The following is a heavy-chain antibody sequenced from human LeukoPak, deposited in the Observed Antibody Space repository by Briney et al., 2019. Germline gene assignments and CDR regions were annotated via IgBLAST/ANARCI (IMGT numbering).Heavy chain of an antibody. J-gene: IGHJ4*02. CDR2: ISNDGSGT. Sequence: PGGSLRLSCAASGFTFSNYWMHWVRQVPGKGLGWASRISNDGSGTSHADSVKGRFTISRDNAKNTLYLQMNSLRAEDTAVYYCARDMDEDYSGNTLDFWGRGTLVTVSS. V-gene: IGHV3-74*01. CDR1: GFTFSNYW. CDR3: ARDMDEDYSGNTLDF. D-gene: IGHD5-12*01.